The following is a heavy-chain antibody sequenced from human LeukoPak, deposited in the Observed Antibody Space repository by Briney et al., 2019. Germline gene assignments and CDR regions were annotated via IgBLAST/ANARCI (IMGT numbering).Heavy chain of an antibody. D-gene: IGHD6-19*01. CDR2: INPNSGDT. CDR3: ARVGQWLVENDWFDP. Sequence: ASVKVSCKASEYTFTAYYVHWVRQAPGQGLEWMGWINPNSGDTNFAQNFQGRVTMTRDTSISTVYMELSRLRSDDTAVYYCARVGQWLVENDWFDPWGQGSLVTVSS. CDR1: EYTFTAYY. J-gene: IGHJ5*02. V-gene: IGHV1-2*02.